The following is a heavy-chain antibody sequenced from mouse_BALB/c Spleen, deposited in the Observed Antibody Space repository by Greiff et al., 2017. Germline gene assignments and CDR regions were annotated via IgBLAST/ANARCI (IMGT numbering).Heavy chain of an antibody. J-gene: IGHJ3*01. CDR1: GFSLSRYS. D-gene: IGHD2-1*01. CDR2: IWGGGST. CDR3: AGGNYAWFGY. V-gene: IGHV2-6-4*01. Sequence: VQLMESGPGLVAPSQSLSITCPVSGFSLSRYSVHWVRQPPGKGLEWLGMIWGGGSTDYTSALKSRLSISKDNSKSQVFLKMNSLQTDDTAMYYCAGGNYAWFGYWGQGTLVTDSA.